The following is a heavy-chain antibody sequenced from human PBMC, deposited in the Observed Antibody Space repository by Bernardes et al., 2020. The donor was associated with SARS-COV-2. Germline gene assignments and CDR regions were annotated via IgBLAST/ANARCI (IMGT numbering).Heavy chain of an antibody. V-gene: IGHV4-39*01. Sequence: TLSLTCTVSGGSISSSSYYWGWIRQPPGKGLEWIGSIYYSGSTYYNPSLKSRVTISVDTSKNQFSLKLSSVTAADTAVYYCASWDYGSGSYRYYYYYGMDVWGQGTTVTVSS. CDR3: ASWDYGSGSYRYYYYYGMDV. J-gene: IGHJ6*02. CDR2: IYYSGST. D-gene: IGHD3-10*01. CDR1: GGSISSSSYY.